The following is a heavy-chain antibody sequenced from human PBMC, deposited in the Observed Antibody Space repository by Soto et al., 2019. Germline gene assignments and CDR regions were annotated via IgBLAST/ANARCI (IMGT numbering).Heavy chain of an antibody. V-gene: IGHV3-21*01. D-gene: IGHD3-22*01. CDR1: GFTFSSYS. J-gene: IGHJ4*02. Sequence: GGSLRLSCAASGFTFSSYSMNWVRQAPGKGLEWVSSISSSSSYIYYADSVKGRFTISRDNAKNSLYLQMNSLRAEDTAVYYCARGRRARPYYYDSSGFLAHWGQGTLDTVSS. CDR2: ISSSSSYI. CDR3: ARGRRARPYYYDSSGFLAH.